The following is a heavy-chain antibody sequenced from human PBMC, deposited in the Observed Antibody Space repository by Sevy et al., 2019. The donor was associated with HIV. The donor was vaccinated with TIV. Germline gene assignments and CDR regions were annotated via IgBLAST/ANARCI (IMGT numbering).Heavy chain of an antibody. CDR2: ISGSGGST. V-gene: IGHV3-23*01. Sequence: GGSLRLSCAASGFTFSSYAMSWVRQAPGKGLEWVPAISGSGGSTYYAGSVKGGFTISSDNSKNTLYLQMNGLGADDTAVYYCPIVAGKHFDYWGQGTLVTVSS. CDR3: PIVAGKHFDY. CDR1: GFTFSSYA. D-gene: IGHD6-19*01. J-gene: IGHJ4*02.